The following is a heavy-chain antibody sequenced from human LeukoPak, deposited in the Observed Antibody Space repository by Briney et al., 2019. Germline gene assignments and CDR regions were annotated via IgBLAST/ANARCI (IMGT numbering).Heavy chain of an antibody. Sequence: ASVKVSCKASGYTFTSYGISWVRQAPGQGLEWMGWISAYNGNTNYAQKLQGRVTMTTDTSTSTAYMELSSLRSEDTAVYYCARALHYYGSGRLYYYYMDVWGKGTTVTVSS. V-gene: IGHV1-18*01. CDR3: ARALHYYGSGRLYYYYMDV. CDR1: GYTFTSYG. J-gene: IGHJ6*03. D-gene: IGHD3-10*01. CDR2: ISAYNGNT.